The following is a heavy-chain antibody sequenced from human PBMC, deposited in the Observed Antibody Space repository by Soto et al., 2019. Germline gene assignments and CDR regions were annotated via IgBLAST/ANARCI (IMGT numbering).Heavy chain of an antibody. J-gene: IGHJ5*02. CDR3: ARVTRYGDTGGLDP. V-gene: IGHV4-59*01. Sequence: SETLSLTCTVSGGSISTNYWSWIRQPPGKGLEWIGFVYYTGSTNYNPSLKSRVTISVDTSKNQFSLKLSSVTAADTAVYYCARVTRYGDTGGLDPWGQGILVTVSS. CDR1: GGSISTNY. CDR2: VYYTGST. D-gene: IGHD4-17*01.